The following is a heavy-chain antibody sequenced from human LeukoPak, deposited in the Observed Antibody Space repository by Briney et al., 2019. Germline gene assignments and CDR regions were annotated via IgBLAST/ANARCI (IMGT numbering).Heavy chain of an antibody. CDR2: ISSSGNTI. Sequence: GGSLRLSCAASGFTFSSYEMNWVRQAPGKGLEWVPYISSSGNTIYYADSVKGRFTISRDNAKNSMYLQMNSLRAEDTAVYYCARSPTGSGWYYFDYWGQGTLVTVSS. CDR1: GFTFSSYE. J-gene: IGHJ4*02. V-gene: IGHV3-48*03. CDR3: ARSPTGSGWYYFDY. D-gene: IGHD6-19*01.